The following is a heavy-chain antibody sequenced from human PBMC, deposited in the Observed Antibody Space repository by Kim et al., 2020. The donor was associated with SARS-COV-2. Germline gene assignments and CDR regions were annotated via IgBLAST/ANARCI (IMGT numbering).Heavy chain of an antibody. Sequence: GGSLRLSCAASGFTFSSYAMHWVRQAPGKGLEWVAVISYDGSNKYYADSVKGRFTISRDNSKNTLYLQMNSLRSEDTAVYYCARKSAMVFYYFDYWGQGTLVTVSS. J-gene: IGHJ4*02. V-gene: IGHV3-30*04. CDR2: ISYDGSNK. CDR3: ARKSAMVFYYFDY. CDR1: GFTFSSYA. D-gene: IGHD5-18*01.